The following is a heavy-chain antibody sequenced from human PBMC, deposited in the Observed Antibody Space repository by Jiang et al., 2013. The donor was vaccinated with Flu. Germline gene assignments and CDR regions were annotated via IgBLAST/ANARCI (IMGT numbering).Heavy chain of an antibody. D-gene: IGHD3-22*01. CDR3: ARDRAYYYDSSGYYTDWYFDL. Sequence: RLSCAASGFTFSSYSMNWVRQAPGKGLEWVSSISSSSSYIYYADSVKGRFTISRDNAKNSLYLQMNSLRAEDTAVYYCARDRAYYYDSSGYYTDWYFDLWGRGTLVTVSS. J-gene: IGHJ2*01. CDR2: ISSSSSYI. CDR1: GFTFSSYS. V-gene: IGHV3-21*01.